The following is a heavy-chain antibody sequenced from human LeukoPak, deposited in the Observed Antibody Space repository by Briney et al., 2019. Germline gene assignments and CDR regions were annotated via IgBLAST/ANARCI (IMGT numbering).Heavy chain of an antibody. D-gene: IGHD2-15*01. V-gene: IGHV4-59*01. Sequence: SETLSLTCTVSGGSISSYYWCWIRQPPGKGLEWIGYIYYSGSTNYNPSLKSRVTISVDTSKNQFSLKLSSVTAADTAVYYCARDLIGYCSGGSCSTGMDVWGQGTTVTVSS. CDR3: ARDLIGYCSGGSCSTGMDV. CDR2: IYYSGST. J-gene: IGHJ6*02. CDR1: GGSISSYY.